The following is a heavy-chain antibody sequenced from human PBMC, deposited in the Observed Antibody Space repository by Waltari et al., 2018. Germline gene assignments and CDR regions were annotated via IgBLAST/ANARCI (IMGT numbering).Heavy chain of an antibody. Sequence: EVQLVESGGGLVQPGGSLRLSCAASGFTFSSYWMSWVRQAPGKGLEWVANIKQDGSEKYYVDSVKGRFTISRDNAKNSLYLQMNSLRAEDTAVYYCAREGYVWGSYRYIFDYWGQGTLVTVSS. CDR2: IKQDGSEK. CDR3: AREGYVWGSYRYIFDY. V-gene: IGHV3-7*01. J-gene: IGHJ4*02. D-gene: IGHD3-16*02. CDR1: GFTFSSYW.